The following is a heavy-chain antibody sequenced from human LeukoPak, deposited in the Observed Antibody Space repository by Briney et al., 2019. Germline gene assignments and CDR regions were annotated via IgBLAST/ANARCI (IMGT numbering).Heavy chain of an antibody. CDR1: GFSFSSYG. D-gene: IGHD6-13*01. Sequence: GGSLRLSCAASGFSFSSYGMHWVRQAPGNGLVWVSRINSDGSSTSYADSVKGRFTISRDNAKNTLYLQMNSLRAEDTAVYYCARPTSPDSSSLNWFDHWGQGTLVTVSS. CDR3: ARPTSPDSSSLNWFDH. J-gene: IGHJ5*02. V-gene: IGHV3-74*01. CDR2: INSDGSST.